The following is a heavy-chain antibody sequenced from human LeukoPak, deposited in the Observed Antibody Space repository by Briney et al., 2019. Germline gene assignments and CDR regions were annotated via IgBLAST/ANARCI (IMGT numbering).Heavy chain of an antibody. CDR2: ISSSSSTI. V-gene: IGHV3-48*04. CDR1: GFTFSSYA. Sequence: GGSLRLSCAASGFTFSSYAMSWVRQAPGKGLEWVSFISSSSSTIHYADSVMGRFTISRDNAKNSLFLQMNSLRAEDTAVYYCARDHPGLVNWGQGALVTVSS. J-gene: IGHJ4*02. D-gene: IGHD3/OR15-3a*01. CDR3: ARDHPGLVN.